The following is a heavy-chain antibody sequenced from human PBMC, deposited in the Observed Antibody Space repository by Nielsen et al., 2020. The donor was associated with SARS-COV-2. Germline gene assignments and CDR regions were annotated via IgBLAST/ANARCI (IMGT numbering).Heavy chain of an antibody. D-gene: IGHD3-10*01. V-gene: IGHV1-69*06. Sequence: SVKVSCKASGGTFSSYAISWVRQAPGQGLEWMGGIIPIFGTANYAQKFQGRVTITADKSTSTAYMELSSLRSEDTALYYCAKDIMADGSGSYTFDYWGQGTLVTVSS. CDR3: AKDIMADGSGSYTFDY. CDR1: GGTFSSYA. CDR2: IIPIFGTA. J-gene: IGHJ4*02.